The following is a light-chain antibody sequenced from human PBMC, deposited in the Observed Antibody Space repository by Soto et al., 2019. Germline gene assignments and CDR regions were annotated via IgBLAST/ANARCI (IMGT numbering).Light chain of an antibody. CDR3: QQRSNWPRFT. V-gene: IGKV3-11*01. J-gene: IGKJ3*01. CDR1: QSVSSY. Sequence: EIVLTQSPATLSLSPGERATLSCRASQSVSSYLAWYQQKPGQAPRLLIYDASNRATGIPARFSGSGSGTDFTVTISSLEPEDFAVYYCQQRSNWPRFTFGPGTKGDIK. CDR2: DAS.